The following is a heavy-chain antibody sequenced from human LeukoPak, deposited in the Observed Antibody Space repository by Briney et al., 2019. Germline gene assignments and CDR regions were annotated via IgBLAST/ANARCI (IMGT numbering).Heavy chain of an antibody. Sequence: GGSLRLSCAASGFTFSTYSMNWVRQAPGKGLEWVSSINSVSLIYYADSVKGRFTISRDNANHALHLQMNSLRAEDTAVYYCASSLRSSGWSNYFDYWGQGTLVTVSS. D-gene: IGHD6-19*01. CDR1: GFTFSTYS. CDR3: ASSLRSSGWSNYFDY. V-gene: IGHV3-21*01. CDR2: INSVSLI. J-gene: IGHJ4*02.